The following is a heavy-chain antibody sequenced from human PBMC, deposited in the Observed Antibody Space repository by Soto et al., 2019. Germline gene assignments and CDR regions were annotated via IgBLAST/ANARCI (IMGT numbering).Heavy chain of an antibody. CDR2: ISSTSYYI. Sequence: EVQLVESGGGLVKPGGYLRLSCAASGFTFSTYTMNWVRQVPGTGLEWVSSISSTSYYIYYADSVKGRFTISRDNAKNSLYLQMNSLRVEDTAVYYCARDRAADGYNLAVDWGQGTLVTVSS. CDR1: GFTFSTYT. V-gene: IGHV3-21*01. J-gene: IGHJ4*02. D-gene: IGHD5-12*01. CDR3: ARDRAADGYNLAVD.